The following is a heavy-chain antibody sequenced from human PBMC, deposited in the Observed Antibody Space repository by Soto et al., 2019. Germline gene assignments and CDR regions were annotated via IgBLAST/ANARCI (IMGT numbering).Heavy chain of an antibody. Sequence: ASGKVCGEASGYTFTGYYMHWVRQAPGQGLEWMGWINPNSGGTNYAQKFQGRVTMTRDTSISAAYMELSRLRSDDTAVYYCARAIIAARPNFDYWGQGTLVTVSS. CDR1: GYTFTGYY. CDR2: INPNSGGT. J-gene: IGHJ4*02. V-gene: IGHV1-2*02. D-gene: IGHD6-6*01. CDR3: ARAIIAARPNFDY.